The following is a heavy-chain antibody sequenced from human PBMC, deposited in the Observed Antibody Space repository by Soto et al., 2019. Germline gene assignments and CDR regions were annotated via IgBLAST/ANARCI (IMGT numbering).Heavy chain of an antibody. V-gene: IGHV2-5*01. CDR3: AHIAHLDFWNTTPTNWYFDL. D-gene: IGHD3-3*01. Sequence: QITLKASGPTLVKPTQTLTLTCTCSGFSLSTSGVGVGWIRQPPGQALEWIALSYWYDDKRYSPYLKRRLTITKYTSKNRVVLTLTNLDPLDTATYYCAHIAHLDFWNTTPTNWYFDLWGRGTLDTVS. CDR2: SYWYDDK. CDR1: GFSLSTSGVG. J-gene: IGHJ2*01.